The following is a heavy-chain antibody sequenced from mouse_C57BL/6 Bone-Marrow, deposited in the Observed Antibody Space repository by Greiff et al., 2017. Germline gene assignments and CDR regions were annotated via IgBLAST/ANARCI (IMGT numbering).Heavy chain of an antibody. J-gene: IGHJ2*01. Sequence: VQLQQPVAELVKPGASVKMSCKASGYTFTSYCITWVKQRPGQGLEWIGDIYPGSGSTKNNEKFKGKATLTVDTSSSTAYMQLSSLTSADAAVYYCARVRVKALPVPVAYWGQGTTLTVSA. CDR3: ARVRVKALPVPVAY. CDR2: IYPGSGST. CDR1: GYTFTSYC. D-gene: IGHD1-2*01. V-gene: IGHV1-55*01.